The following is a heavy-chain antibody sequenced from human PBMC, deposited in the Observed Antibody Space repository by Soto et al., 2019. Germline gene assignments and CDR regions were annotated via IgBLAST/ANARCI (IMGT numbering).Heavy chain of an antibody. CDR3: AKSCSGGSCLEYFQH. CDR1: GGCISSGGYY. D-gene: IGHD2-15*01. CDR2: IYYSGST. J-gene: IGHJ1*01. Sequence: SETLSLTCTVSGGCISSGGYYWSWSGQHPGKGLEWIGYIYYSGSTYYNPSLKSRVTISVDTSKNQFSLKLSSVTAADTAVYYCAKSCSGGSCLEYFQHWGQGTLVTVSS. V-gene: IGHV4-31*03.